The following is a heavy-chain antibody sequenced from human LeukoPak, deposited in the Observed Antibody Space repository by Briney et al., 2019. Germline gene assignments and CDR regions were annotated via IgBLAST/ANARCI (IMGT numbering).Heavy chain of an antibody. CDR1: GYTLTELS. J-gene: IGHJ4*02. CDR2: ISAYNGNT. V-gene: IGHV1-18*01. CDR3: ARGPRITIFGVVTSHYFDY. Sequence: ASVKVSCKVSGYTLTELSMHWVRQAPGQGLEWMGWISAYNGNTNYAQKLQGRVTMTTDTSTSTAYMELRGLRSDDTAVYYCARGPRITIFGVVTSHYFDYWGQGTLVTVSS. D-gene: IGHD3-3*01.